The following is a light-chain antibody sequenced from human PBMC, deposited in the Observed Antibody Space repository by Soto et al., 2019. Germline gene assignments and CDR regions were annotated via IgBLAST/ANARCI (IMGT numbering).Light chain of an antibody. CDR2: WAS. Sequence: DIVMTQSPDSLAVSLGERATINCKSSKSVLYSSNNKNYLTWYQQKPGQPPKLLIYWASTRESGVPDRFSGSGSGTDFTLTISSLQAEDVAVYYCQHYDSSPWTFGQGTKVEIK. J-gene: IGKJ1*01. CDR1: KSVLYSSNNKNY. CDR3: QHYDSSPWT. V-gene: IGKV4-1*01.